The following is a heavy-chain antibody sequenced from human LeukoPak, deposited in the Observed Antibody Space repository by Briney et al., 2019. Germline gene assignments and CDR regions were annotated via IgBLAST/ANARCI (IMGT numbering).Heavy chain of an antibody. CDR3: ARGFEVIADSSGYDY. J-gene: IGHJ4*02. D-gene: IGHD3-22*01. V-gene: IGHV1-46*01. CDR2: INPSGGST. CDR1: GYTFTGYY. Sequence: ASVRVSCKASGYTFTGYYMHWVRQAPGQGLEWMGIINPSGGSTSYAQKFQGRVNMTRDMSTSTVHMELSSLRSEDTAVYFCARGFEVIADSSGYDYWGQGTLVTVSS.